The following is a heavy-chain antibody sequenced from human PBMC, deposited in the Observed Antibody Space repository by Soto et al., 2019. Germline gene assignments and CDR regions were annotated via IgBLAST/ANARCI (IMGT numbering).Heavy chain of an antibody. D-gene: IGHD6-6*01. CDR2: ISGSGGST. CDR1: GFTFSSYA. Sequence: EVQLLESGGGLIQPGGSLRLSCAASGFTFSSYAMNWVRQAPGKGLEWVSGISGSGGSTYYADSVKGRFTISRDNSKNPLYLQMSSLRAEDTAVYYCAKAFSSYDYWGQGTLVTVSS. CDR3: AKAFSSYDY. J-gene: IGHJ4*02. V-gene: IGHV3-23*01.